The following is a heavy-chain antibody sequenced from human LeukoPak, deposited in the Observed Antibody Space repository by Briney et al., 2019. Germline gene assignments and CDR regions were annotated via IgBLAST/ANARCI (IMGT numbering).Heavy chain of an antibody. D-gene: IGHD4-23*01. V-gene: IGHV4-4*02. CDR2: INHSGST. Sequence: SETLSLTCAVSGGSISSSNWWSWVRQPPGKGLEWIGEINHSGSTNYNPSLKSRVTISVDTSKNQFSLELSSVTAADTAVYYCASSRGGNRSYYFDYWGQGTLVTVSS. CDR1: GGSISSSNW. CDR3: ASSRGGNRSYYFDY. J-gene: IGHJ4*02.